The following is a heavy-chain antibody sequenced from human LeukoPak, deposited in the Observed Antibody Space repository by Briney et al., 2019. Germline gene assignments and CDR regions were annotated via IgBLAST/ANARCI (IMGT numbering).Heavy chain of an antibody. CDR2: IYTSGST. D-gene: IGHD1-26*01. CDR3: ARDGGSYGVY. CDR1: GASMSNSY. V-gene: IGHV4-4*07. Sequence: SETLSLTCTVTGASMSNSYWSWIRQPAGKGLEWIGRIYTSGSTNYNPSLKSRVTMSVDTSKNQFSLKLSSVTAADTAVYYCARDGGSYGVYWGQGALVTVSS. J-gene: IGHJ4*02.